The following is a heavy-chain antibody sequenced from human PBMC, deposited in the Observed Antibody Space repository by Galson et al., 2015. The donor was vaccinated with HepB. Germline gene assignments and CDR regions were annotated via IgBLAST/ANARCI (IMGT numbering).Heavy chain of an antibody. Sequence: SLRLSCAASGLIFSDYYMSWVRQAPGKGLEWVSYITSSGSAIYADSVKGRFTVSRDNDKNSLFLQMNSLRGEDTAVYYCATIPADRNGWHHHDSWGQGTLVTVSS. CDR3: ATIPADRNGWHHHDS. CDR1: GLIFSDYY. CDR2: ITSSGSAI. D-gene: IGHD6-19*01. V-gene: IGHV3-11*01. J-gene: IGHJ5*01.